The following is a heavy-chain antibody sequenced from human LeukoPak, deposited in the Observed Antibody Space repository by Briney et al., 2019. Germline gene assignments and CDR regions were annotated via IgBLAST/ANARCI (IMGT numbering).Heavy chain of an antibody. Sequence: SETLSLTCTVSGYSISNGYYWGWIRQPPGKGLEWIGGIYYSGSTYYNPSLKSRVTISVDTSKNQFSLKLSSVTAADTAVYYCARVGFGELFDYWGQGTLVTVSS. CDR2: IYYSGST. J-gene: IGHJ4*02. V-gene: IGHV4-38-2*02. CDR1: GYSISNGYY. D-gene: IGHD3-10*01. CDR3: ARVGFGELFDY.